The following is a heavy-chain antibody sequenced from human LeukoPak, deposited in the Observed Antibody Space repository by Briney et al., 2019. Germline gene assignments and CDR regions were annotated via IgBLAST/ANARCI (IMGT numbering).Heavy chain of an antibody. D-gene: IGHD6-13*01. J-gene: IGHJ1*01. V-gene: IGHV4-59*01. Sequence: RSETPSLTCTVSGGSMSGYFWSWIRQPPGKGLEWIGYIYYSGSTNNNPSLKSRLTISVDTSKNQFSLKLSSVTAADTAVYYCARSITSSWYGDFQHWGQGTLVSVSS. CDR2: IYYSGST. CDR3: ARSITSSWYGDFQH. CDR1: GGSMSGYF.